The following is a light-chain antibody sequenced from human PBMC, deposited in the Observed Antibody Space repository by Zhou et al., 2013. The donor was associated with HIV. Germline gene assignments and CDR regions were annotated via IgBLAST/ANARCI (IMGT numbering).Light chain of an antibody. J-gene: IGKJ4*01. V-gene: IGKV3-11*01. CDR1: QSVRSY. CDR3: QQYARSPLT. CDR2: DAS. Sequence: EIVLTQSPATLSLSPGERATLSCTASQSVRSYLAWYQQKPGQAPRLLIFDASNRATGIPARFSGSGSGTDFTLTINRLEPQDFAVYYCQQYARSPLTFGGGTKVDIK.